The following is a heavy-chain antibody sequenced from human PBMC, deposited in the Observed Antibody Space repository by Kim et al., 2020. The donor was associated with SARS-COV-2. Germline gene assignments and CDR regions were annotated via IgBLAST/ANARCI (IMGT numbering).Heavy chain of an antibody. CDR1: GGSFSGYY. CDR2: INHSGST. CDR3: ARSLNRWELLASY. D-gene: IGHD1-26*01. J-gene: IGHJ4*02. V-gene: IGHV4-34*01. Sequence: SETLSLTCAVYGGSFSGYYWSWIRQPPGKGLEWIGEINHSGSTNYNPSLKSRVTISVDTSKNQFSLKLSSVTAADTAVYYCARSLNRWELLASYWGQGTLVTVSS.